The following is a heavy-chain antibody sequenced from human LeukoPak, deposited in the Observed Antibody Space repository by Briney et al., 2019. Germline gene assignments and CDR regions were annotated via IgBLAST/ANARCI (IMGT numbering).Heavy chain of an antibody. CDR3: ARIRDGYNDAYDI. J-gene: IGHJ3*02. V-gene: IGHV1-46*01. D-gene: IGHD5-24*01. CDR1: GYTFTGYY. CDR2: INPGGDNT. Sequence: ASVKVSCKASGYTFTGYYIHWVRQAPGQGLEWMGLINPGGDNTNYAQNFQGRVTMTRDTSTSTVYMELSSLRSEDTAIYYCARIRDGYNDAYDIWGQGTVVTVPS.